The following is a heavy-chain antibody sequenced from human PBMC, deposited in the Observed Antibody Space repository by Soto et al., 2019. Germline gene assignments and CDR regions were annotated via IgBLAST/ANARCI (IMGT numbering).Heavy chain of an antibody. Sequence: EVQLVESGGGLVKPGGSLRLSCAASGFTFSNAWMSWVRQAPGKGLEWVGRIKSKTDGGTTDYAAPVKGRFTISSDDSKNTLYLQMDSLKTEDTAVYYCTTDPFGAVPTDYWGQGTLVTVSS. CDR1: GFTFSNAW. CDR3: TTDPFGAVPTDY. CDR2: IKSKTDGGTT. V-gene: IGHV3-15*01. J-gene: IGHJ4*02. D-gene: IGHD3-3*01.